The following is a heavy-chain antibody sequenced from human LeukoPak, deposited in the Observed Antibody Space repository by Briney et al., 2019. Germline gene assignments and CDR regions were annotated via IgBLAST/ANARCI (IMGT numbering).Heavy chain of an antibody. J-gene: IGHJ4*02. D-gene: IGHD2-8*01. CDR3: ATVAMLSTAFYFDH. Sequence: ASVKISCKASGYTFIHDHMHWVRQAPGKALECMGRVDPEDGRTIYAERFRDRVTITADRSTDIVYLEVTRLNSDDTAVYFCATVAMLSTAFYFDHWGQGTLVTVSS. CDR1: GYTFIHDH. V-gene: IGHV1-69-2*01. CDR2: VDPEDGRT.